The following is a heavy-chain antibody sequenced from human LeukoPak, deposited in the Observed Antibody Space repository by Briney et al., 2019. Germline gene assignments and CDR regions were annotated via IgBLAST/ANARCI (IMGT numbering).Heavy chain of an antibody. Sequence: PSETLSLTCTFSGGSITSYYWSWIRQPAGKGLEWIGRIYTSGSTNYNPSLKSRVTISVDTSKNQFSLKLSSVTAADTAVYYCARSPAESYYDYVWGSDGNFDYWGQGTLVTVSS. J-gene: IGHJ4*02. D-gene: IGHD3-16*01. CDR1: GGSITSYY. V-gene: IGHV4-4*07. CDR3: ARSPAESYYDYVWGSDGNFDY. CDR2: IYTSGST.